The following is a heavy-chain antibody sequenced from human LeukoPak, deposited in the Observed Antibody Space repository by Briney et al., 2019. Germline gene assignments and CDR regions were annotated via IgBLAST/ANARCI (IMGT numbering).Heavy chain of an antibody. V-gene: IGHV3-30*01. D-gene: IGHD3-3*01. CDR2: TSYDGSNK. Sequence: GGSLRLSCAASGFTFSSYAMHWVRQAPGKGLGWVALTSYDGSNKNYADSVKGRFTISRDNSKNTLYLQMNSLRAEDTAVCYCARVGIDFWSGYYDYWGQGTLVTVSS. J-gene: IGHJ4*02. CDR3: ARVGIDFWSGYYDY. CDR1: GFTFSSYA.